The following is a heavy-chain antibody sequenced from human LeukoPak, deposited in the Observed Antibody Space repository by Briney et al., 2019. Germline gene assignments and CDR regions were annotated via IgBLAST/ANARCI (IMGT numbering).Heavy chain of an antibody. CDR3: AREALPETFDI. D-gene: IGHD1-26*01. J-gene: IGHJ3*02. Sequence: SVTVSCKASGGTFSSYAIGWVRQAPGQGLEWMGGIIPIFGTANYAQKFQGRVTITTDESTSTAYMELSSLRSEDTAVYYCAREALPETFDIWGQGTMVTVSS. CDR2: IIPIFGTA. V-gene: IGHV1-69*05. CDR1: GGTFSSYA.